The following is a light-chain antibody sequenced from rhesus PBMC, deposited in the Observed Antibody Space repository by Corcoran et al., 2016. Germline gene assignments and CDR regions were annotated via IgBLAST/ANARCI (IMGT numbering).Light chain of an antibody. CDR3: QHYYDNPYS. Sequence: DIQMTQSPSALSASVGDRVTISCRASQNIYSNLVWYQQKPGKAPKLLIHGASSLQTGIPSRFSGRESETEFTLTISSLQPEDSATYYCQHYYDNPYSFGQGTKVEIK. V-gene: IGKV1S12*01. CDR2: GAS. CDR1: QNIYSN. J-gene: IGKJ2*01.